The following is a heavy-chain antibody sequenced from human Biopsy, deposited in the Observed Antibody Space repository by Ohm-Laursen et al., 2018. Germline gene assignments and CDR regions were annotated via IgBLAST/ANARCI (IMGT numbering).Heavy chain of an antibody. D-gene: IGHD3-22*01. CDR2: SIPLFNTA. V-gene: IGHV1-69*06. CDR3: ARFPLGAYDDSGSYRAVEHWYFDL. CDR1: GGTFTNHA. Sequence: GASAKVSCKASGGTFTNHAVGWVRQAPGQGLEWVGRSIPLFNTANYADKFQGRATLTADKSTTTAYMELSSLRSEDTAIYYCARFPLGAYDDSGSYRAVEHWYFDLWGRGTLVTVSS. J-gene: IGHJ2*01.